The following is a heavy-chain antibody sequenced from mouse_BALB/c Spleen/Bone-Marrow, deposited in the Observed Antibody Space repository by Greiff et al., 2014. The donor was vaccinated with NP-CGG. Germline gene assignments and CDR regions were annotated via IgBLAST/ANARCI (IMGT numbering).Heavy chain of an antibody. CDR2: IWAGGST. CDR1: GFSFTSYG. CDR3: ASPIYYDYPLFAY. V-gene: IGHV2-9*02. J-gene: IGHJ3*01. Sequence: VQLQQSGPGLVAPSQSLSITCTVSGFSFTSYGVHWVRQPPGKGLEWLGGIWAGGSTNYYSAIMSRLSISKDNSKSQVFLKMNSLQTDDTAMYYCASPIYYDYPLFAYWGQGTLVTVSA. D-gene: IGHD2-4*01.